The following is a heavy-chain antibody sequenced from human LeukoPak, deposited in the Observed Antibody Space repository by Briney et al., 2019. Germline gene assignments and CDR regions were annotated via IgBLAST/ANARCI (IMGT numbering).Heavy chain of an antibody. CDR3: AKDHQDIVVVPAAIPNYYYYYMDV. Sequence: GGSLRLSCAASGFTFSSYGMHWVRQAPGKGLEWVAFIRYDGSNEYYADSVKGRFTISRDNSKNTLYLQMNSLRAEDTAVYYCAKDHQDIVVVPAAIPNYYYYYMDVWGKGTTVTVSS. CDR1: GFTFSSYG. CDR2: IRYDGSNE. J-gene: IGHJ6*03. V-gene: IGHV3-30*02. D-gene: IGHD2-2*01.